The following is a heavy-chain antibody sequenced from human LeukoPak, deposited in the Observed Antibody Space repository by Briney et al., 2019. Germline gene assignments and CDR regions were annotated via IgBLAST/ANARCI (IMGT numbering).Heavy chain of an antibody. CDR2: IYNNGNT. CDR1: GGSISSSSYY. D-gene: IGHD3-16*02. Sequence: PSETLSLTCSVSGGSISSSSYYWGWIRQPPGKGLEWIGIIYNNGNTYYNPSLKRRVTISVDTSKNRFSPELRSVTAADTAVYYCARGGQGGYDYIWGSYRLSEFDYWGQGTLVTVSS. V-gene: IGHV4-39*02. CDR3: ARGGQGGYDYIWGSYRLSEFDY. J-gene: IGHJ4*02.